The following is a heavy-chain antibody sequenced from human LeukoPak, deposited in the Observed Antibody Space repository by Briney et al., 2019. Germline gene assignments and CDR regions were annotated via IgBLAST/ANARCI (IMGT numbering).Heavy chain of an antibody. CDR3: AKDPNSSGWNYYFDY. Sequence: GGSLRLSCAASGFTFSSSAMSWVRQAPGKGLEWVSAISNNGGYTYYADSVKGRFTISRDNSKNTLYLQMNSLRAEDTAVYYCAKDPNSSGWNYYFDYWGQGTLVTVSS. CDR1: GFTFSSSA. CDR2: ISNNGGYT. V-gene: IGHV3-23*01. J-gene: IGHJ4*02. D-gene: IGHD6-19*01.